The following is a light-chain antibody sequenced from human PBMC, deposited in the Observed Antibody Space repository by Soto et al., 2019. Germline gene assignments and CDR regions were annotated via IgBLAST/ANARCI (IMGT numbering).Light chain of an antibody. Sequence: DIQLTQPPSFRSASVGDRVTITCRASQGISSYLAWYQQKPGKAPKLLIYAASTLQSGVPSRFSGSGSGTEFTLTISSLQPADFATYYCQQLNSYPFTFGGGTKVEIK. V-gene: IGKV1-9*01. CDR1: QGISSY. J-gene: IGKJ4*01. CDR3: QQLNSYPFT. CDR2: AAS.